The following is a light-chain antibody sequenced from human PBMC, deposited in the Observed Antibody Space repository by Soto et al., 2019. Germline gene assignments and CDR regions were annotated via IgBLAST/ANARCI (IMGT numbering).Light chain of an antibody. Sequence: QPVLTQSPSASASLGASVKLTCTLSSGHSSYAIAWHQQQPDKGPQYLMKVTADGSHIKGDGIPDRFSGSSSGAERYLTISSLQSEDEADYYSQTWGTATLVFGGGTQLTVL. CDR3: QTWGTATLV. CDR2: VTADGSH. CDR1: SGHSSYA. V-gene: IGLV4-69*01. J-gene: IGLJ2*01.